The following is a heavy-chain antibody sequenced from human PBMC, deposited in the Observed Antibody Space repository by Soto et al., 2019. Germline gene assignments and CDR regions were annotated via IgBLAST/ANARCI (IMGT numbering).Heavy chain of an antibody. D-gene: IGHD1-26*01. CDR3: ARTHSGSYYSVFNY. CDR1: NFSISSGYY. CDR2: IYRSVTT. V-gene: IGHV4-38-2*01. Sequence: SETLSLTCVVSNFSISSGYYWCWIRQSPGKGLEWIAIIYRSVTTAYNPSLKSRVTISVDPSKNQFSMMLTSVTAADTAVYYCARTHSGSYYSVFNYWGRGSLVTVSS. J-gene: IGHJ4*02.